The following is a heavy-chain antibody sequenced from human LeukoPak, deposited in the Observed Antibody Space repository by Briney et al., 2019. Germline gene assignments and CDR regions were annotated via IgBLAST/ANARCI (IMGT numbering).Heavy chain of an antibody. V-gene: IGHV1-18*01. J-gene: IGHJ4*02. CDR3: ARSKAVAGPGSFDY. Sequence: WISAYNGNTNYAQKLQGRVTMTTDTSTSTAYMELRSLRSDDTAVYYCARSKAVAGPGSFDYWGQGTLVTVSS. CDR2: ISAYNGNT. D-gene: IGHD6-19*01.